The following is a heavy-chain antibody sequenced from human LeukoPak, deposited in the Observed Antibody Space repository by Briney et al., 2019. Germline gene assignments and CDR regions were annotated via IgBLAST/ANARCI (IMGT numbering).Heavy chain of an antibody. CDR1: GGSISSYY. CDR2: IYTSGST. Sequence: SQTLSLTCTVPGGSISSYYWSWIRHPAGKGLEWIGRIYTSGSTNYNPSLKSRVTMSVDTSKNQFSLKLSSVTAADTAVYYCAREAVDIVATRYYYYGMDVWGQGTTVTVSS. V-gene: IGHV4-4*07. D-gene: IGHD5-12*01. CDR3: AREAVDIVATRYYYYGMDV. J-gene: IGHJ6*02.